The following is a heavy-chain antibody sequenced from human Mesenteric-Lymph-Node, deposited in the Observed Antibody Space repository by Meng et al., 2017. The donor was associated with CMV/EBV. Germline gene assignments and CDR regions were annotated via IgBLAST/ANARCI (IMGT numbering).Heavy chain of an antibody. D-gene: IGHD6-6*01. V-gene: IGHV1-69*10. J-gene: IGHJ1*01. CDR3: ASSISSSSLAEYFQH. Sequence: TGGTFSGSAISWVRQAPGQGLEWMGGIIPILGIANYAQKFQGRVTITADKSTSTAYMELSSLRSEDTAVYYCASSISSSSLAEYFQHWGQGTLVTVSS. CDR2: IIPILGIA. CDR1: GGTFSGSA.